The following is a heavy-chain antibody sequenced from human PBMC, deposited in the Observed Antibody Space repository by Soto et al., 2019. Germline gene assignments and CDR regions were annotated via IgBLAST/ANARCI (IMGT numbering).Heavy chain of an antibody. CDR1: GFTFSPYA. D-gene: IGHD2-8*02. CDR2: IIGSGINT. Sequence: DVQLLASGGGLIHPGGSLRLSCAASGFTFSPYAMNWVRQVPGKGPEWVSSIIGSGINTYYTDSVKGRFTISRDNSKSTLHLQMNSLRVEDTAVYYCAKGALGQCAGAICYQFDSWGQGTLVTVAS. V-gene: IGHV3-23*01. J-gene: IGHJ4*02. CDR3: AKGALGQCAGAICYQFDS.